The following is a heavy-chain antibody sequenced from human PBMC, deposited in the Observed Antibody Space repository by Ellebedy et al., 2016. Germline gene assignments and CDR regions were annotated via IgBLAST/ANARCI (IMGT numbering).Heavy chain of an antibody. D-gene: IGHD3-3*01. Sequence: GESLKISCAASGFTFSSYSMNWVRQAPGKGLEWVSSISSSSSYIYYADSVKGRFTISRDNAKNSLYLQMNSLRAEDTAVYYCARDSTGDWPSLWSGYLNKIYYYGMDVWGQGTTVTVSS. J-gene: IGHJ6*02. CDR1: GFTFSSYS. V-gene: IGHV3-21*01. CDR2: ISSSSSYI. CDR3: ARDSTGDWPSLWSGYLNKIYYYGMDV.